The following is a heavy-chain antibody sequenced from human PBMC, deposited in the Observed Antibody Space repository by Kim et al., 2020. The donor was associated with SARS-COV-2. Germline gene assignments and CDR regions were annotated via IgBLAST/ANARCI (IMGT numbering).Heavy chain of an antibody. CDR3: AKDKSLFMSRFGGESGGMGV. CDR2: ISYEGSKK. J-gene: IGHJ6*02. CDR1: GFNFNNFG. Sequence: GGSLRLSCAASGFNFNNFGMHWVRQAPGKGLEWVALISYEGSKKYYADSLKGRFTISRDSSKNTLYLQMDSLRPEDAAVYFCAKDKSLFMSRFGGESGGMGVWGRGTTDTVSS. D-gene: IGHD3-16*01. V-gene: IGHV3-30*18.